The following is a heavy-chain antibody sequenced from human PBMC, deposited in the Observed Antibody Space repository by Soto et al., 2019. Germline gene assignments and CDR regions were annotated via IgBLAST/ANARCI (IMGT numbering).Heavy chain of an antibody. CDR3: LRQGFGRLHGLVDV. CDR1: DDSSSSYK. J-gene: IGHJ6*02. D-gene: IGHD3-10*01. V-gene: IGHV4-59*08. CDR2: IDSNGGT. Sequence: QVQLQESGPGLVKPSETLSLTCTVSDDSSSSYKWSWIRQPPGRRLEWIGYIDSNGGTSYNPSLQSRVTISIATPTKQFSLKLSSVTAADTAVYYCLRQGFGRLHGLVDVWGQGTTVTVSS.